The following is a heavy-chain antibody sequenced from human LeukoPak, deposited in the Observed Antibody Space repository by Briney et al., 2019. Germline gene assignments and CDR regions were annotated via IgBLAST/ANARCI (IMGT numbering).Heavy chain of an antibody. CDR2: VSAYNGNT. J-gene: IGHJ4*02. D-gene: IGHD4-17*01. Sequence: ASVKVSCKASGYTFTSYGISWVRQAPGQGLEWMGWVSAYNGNTNYAQKLQGRVTMTTDTSTSTAYMGLRSLRSDDTAVYYCARLIPNDYGDLPDYWGQGTLVTVSS. CDR1: GYTFTSYG. V-gene: IGHV1-18*01. CDR3: ARLIPNDYGDLPDY.